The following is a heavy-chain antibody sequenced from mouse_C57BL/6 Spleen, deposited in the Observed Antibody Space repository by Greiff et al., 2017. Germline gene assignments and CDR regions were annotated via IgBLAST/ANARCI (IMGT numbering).Heavy chain of an antibody. CDR2: ICGGGGNT. Sequence: DVKLVESGGGLVKPGGSLKFSCAASGFTFSSYTMSWVRQTPEQRLEWVATICGGGGNTYYPDSVKGRFTISRDNTKNTLYLQMSSLRSEDTSLYYWAKHLDYCGSSYYFDYWGQGTTLTVSS. CDR3: AKHLDYCGSSYYFDY. V-gene: IGHV5-9*01. D-gene: IGHD1-1*01. J-gene: IGHJ2*01. CDR1: GFTFSSYT.